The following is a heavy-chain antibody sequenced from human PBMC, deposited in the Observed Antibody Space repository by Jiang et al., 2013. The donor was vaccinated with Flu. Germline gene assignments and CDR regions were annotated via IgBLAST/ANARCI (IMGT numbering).Heavy chain of an antibody. Sequence: SLKISCKGSGYSFTSYWIGWVRQMPGRGLEWMGIIYPGDSDTRYSPSFQGQVTISADKSISTAYLQWSSLKASDTAMYYCARISGAPGGNLNRPAAYWGQGTLVTVSS. CDR3: ARISGAPGGNLNRPAAY. J-gene: IGHJ4*02. D-gene: IGHD4-23*01. V-gene: IGHV5-51*01. CDR2: IYPGDSDT. CDR1: GYSFTSYW.